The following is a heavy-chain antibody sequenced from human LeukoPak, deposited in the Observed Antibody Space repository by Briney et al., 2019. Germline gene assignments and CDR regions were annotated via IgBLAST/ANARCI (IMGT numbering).Heavy chain of an antibody. CDR2: IYYSGST. D-gene: IGHD3-22*01. CDR1: GGSISSSSYY. CDR3: AREYYYDSSGYPTPFDY. V-gene: IGHV4-39*07. J-gene: IGHJ4*02. Sequence: PAETLSLTCTVSGGSISSSSYYWGRIRQPPGKGLEWIGSIYYSGSTYYNPSLKSRVTISVDTSKNQFSLKLSSVTAADTAVYYCAREYYYDSSGYPTPFDYWGQGTLVTVSS.